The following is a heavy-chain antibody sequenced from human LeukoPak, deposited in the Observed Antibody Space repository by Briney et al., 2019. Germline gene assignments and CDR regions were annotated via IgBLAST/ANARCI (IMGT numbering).Heavy chain of an antibody. CDR1: VYTFIDYY. Sequence: ASVTVSFKSSVYTFIDYYMHWVRQAPGQGLEWMGWINPNSGGTDYAQKFQGRVTMTRDTSISTAYMELSRLRSDDTAVYYCARLGHYDFWNGDYWGQGTLVTVSS. CDR2: INPNSGGT. CDR3: ARLGHYDFWNGDY. D-gene: IGHD3-3*01. V-gene: IGHV1-2*02. J-gene: IGHJ4*02.